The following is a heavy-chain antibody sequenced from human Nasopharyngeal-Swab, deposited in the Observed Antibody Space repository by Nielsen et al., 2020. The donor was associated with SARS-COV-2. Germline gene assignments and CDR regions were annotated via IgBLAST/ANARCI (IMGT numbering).Heavy chain of an antibody. D-gene: IGHD3-22*01. Sequence: GESLKISCAASGFIFSNYSMIWVRQAPGKELEWVSAISSSSTYIYYADSVKGRFTISRDNAENSLYLHMNSLRADDSAVYYCARRYYYDSSDYYPLDYWGQGTLVTVSS. J-gene: IGHJ4*02. CDR2: ISSSSTYI. CDR1: GFIFSNYS. V-gene: IGHV3-21*01. CDR3: ARRYYYDSSDYYPLDY.